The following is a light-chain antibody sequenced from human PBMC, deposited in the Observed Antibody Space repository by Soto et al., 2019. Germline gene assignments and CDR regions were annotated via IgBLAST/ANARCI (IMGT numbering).Light chain of an antibody. Sequence: DIQMTQSPSTLSASVGDRVTITCRASQSINNWLAWYQQKPGKAPKFLIYDASTLESGVPSRFSGSGSGTEFTLTITSLQPEDFATYYCQQYNSYSRWTFGQGTKVDIK. CDR1: QSINNW. CDR2: DAS. V-gene: IGKV1-5*01. J-gene: IGKJ1*01. CDR3: QQYNSYSRWT.